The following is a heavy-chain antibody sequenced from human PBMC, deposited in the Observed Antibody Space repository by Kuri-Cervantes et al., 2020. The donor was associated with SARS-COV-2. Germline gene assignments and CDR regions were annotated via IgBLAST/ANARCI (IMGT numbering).Heavy chain of an antibody. Sequence: SETLSLTCAVYGGSFSGYYWSWIRQPPGKGLEWIGEINHSGSTNYNPSLKSRVTVSVDTSKNQFSLKLSSVTAADTAVYYCARHLAITMVRGVRSLGNFDYWGQGTLVTVSS. CDR3: ARHLAITMVRGVRSLGNFDY. J-gene: IGHJ4*02. D-gene: IGHD3-10*01. CDR1: GGSFSGYY. V-gene: IGHV4-34*01. CDR2: INHSGST.